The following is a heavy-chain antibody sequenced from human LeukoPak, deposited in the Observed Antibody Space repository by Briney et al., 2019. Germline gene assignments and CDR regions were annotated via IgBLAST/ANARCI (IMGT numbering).Heavy chain of an antibody. CDR2: VFYSGNT. D-gene: IGHD5-24*01. V-gene: IGHV4-59*01. CDR3: ARARDDYINNWFDP. CDR1: GGSINSYY. Sequence: SETLSLTCIVSGGSINSYYWNWIPQPPGKGLGWIGYVFYSGNTNYNPSLKSRVTISVDASKSQLSLRLSSVTAADTAVYYCARARDDYINNWFDPWGQGTLVTVSS. J-gene: IGHJ5*02.